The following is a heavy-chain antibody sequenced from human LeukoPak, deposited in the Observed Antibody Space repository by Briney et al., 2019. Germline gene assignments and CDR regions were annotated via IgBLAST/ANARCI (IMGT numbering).Heavy chain of an antibody. CDR3: AKLHDFWSGYDDY. CDR2: ISYDGSNK. J-gene: IGHJ4*02. CDR1: GFTFSWYG. V-gene: IGHV3-30*18. D-gene: IGHD3-3*01. Sequence: GGSLRLSCAASGFTFSWYGMHWVRQAPGKGLEWVAVISYDGSNKYYADSVKGRFTISRDISKNTLYLQMNSLRAEDTAVYYCAKLHDFWSGYDDYWGQGTLVTVSS.